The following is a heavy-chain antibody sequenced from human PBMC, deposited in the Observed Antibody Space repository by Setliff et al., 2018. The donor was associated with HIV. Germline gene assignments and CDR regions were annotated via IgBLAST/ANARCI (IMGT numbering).Heavy chain of an antibody. CDR2: VYYNGNT. V-gene: IGHV4-39*01. J-gene: IGHJ4*02. Sequence: SETLSLTCTVSGGSISSTTYWWGWIRQPPGKGLEWIGTVYYNGNTFYDPSLKSRVTISIDMSKNQFSLKLTSVAAADTAVYYCARGDPFTDFDSWGQGTLVTSPQ. CDR1: GGSISSTTYW. D-gene: IGHD3-16*01. CDR3: ARGDPFTDFDS.